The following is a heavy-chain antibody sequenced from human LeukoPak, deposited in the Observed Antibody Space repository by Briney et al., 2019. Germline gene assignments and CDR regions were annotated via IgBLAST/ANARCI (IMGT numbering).Heavy chain of an antibody. J-gene: IGHJ4*02. CDR3: AKDSRIAAAGTIGHSYYFDY. Sequence: GGSLRLSCAASGFTFSGYGMHWVRQAPGKGLEWVAFIRYDGSNKYDADSVKGRFTISRDNSRNTLYLQMNSLRAEDTAVYYCAKDSRIAAAGTIGHSYYFDYWGQGTLVTVSS. V-gene: IGHV3-30*02. D-gene: IGHD6-13*01. CDR2: IRYDGSNK. CDR1: GFTFSGYG.